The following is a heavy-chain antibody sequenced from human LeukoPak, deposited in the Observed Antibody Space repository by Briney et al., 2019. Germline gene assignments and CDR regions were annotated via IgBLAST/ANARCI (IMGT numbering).Heavy chain of an antibody. V-gene: IGHV4-4*07. CDR1: GGSISSYY. CDR2: IYTSGST. D-gene: IGHD6-19*01. CDR3: ARGSGWWGGFGYYFDY. J-gene: IGHJ4*02. Sequence: SETLSLTCTVSGGSISSYYWSWIRQPAGKGLEWIGRIYTSGSTNYNPSLKSRVTMSVDTSKNQFSLKLSSVTAADTAVYYCARGSGWWGGFGYYFDYWGQGTLVTVSS.